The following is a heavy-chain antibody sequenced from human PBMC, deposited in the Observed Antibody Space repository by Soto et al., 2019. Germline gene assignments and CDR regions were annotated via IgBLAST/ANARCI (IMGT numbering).Heavy chain of an antibody. Sequence: SETLSLTCTVSGGSISSSSYYWGWIRQPPGKGLEWIGSIYYSGSTYYNPSLKSRVTISVDTSKNQFSLKLSSVTAADTAVYYCARSPPRVVSPWDYWGQGTLVTVSS. CDR3: ARSPPRVVSPWDY. CDR2: IYYSGST. D-gene: IGHD3-3*01. V-gene: IGHV4-39*07. CDR1: GGSISSSSYY. J-gene: IGHJ4*02.